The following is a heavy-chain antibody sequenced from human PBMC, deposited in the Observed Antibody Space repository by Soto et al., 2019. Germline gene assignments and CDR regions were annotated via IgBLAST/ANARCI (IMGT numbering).Heavy chain of an antibody. CDR2: IRSKAYGGTT. V-gene: IGHV3-49*04. CDR3: RVYYDFWSGYYGPDY. CDR1: GFTFGDYA. J-gene: IGHJ4*02. D-gene: IGHD3-3*01. Sequence: GGSLRLSCTASGFTFGDYAMSWVRQAPGKGLEWVGFIRSKAYGGTTEYAASVKGRFTISRDDSKSIAYLQMNSLKTEDTAVYYCRVYYDFWSGYYGPDYWGQGTLVTVSS.